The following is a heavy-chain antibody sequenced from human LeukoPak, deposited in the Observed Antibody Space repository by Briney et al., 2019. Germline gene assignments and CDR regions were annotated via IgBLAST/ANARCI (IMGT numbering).Heavy chain of an antibody. J-gene: IGHJ4*02. D-gene: IGHD3-16*01. CDR1: GGSISSGGYS. Sequence: SETLSLTCTVSGGSISSGGYSWSWIRQHPGKGLEWIGYIYYSGSTYYNPSLKSRVTISVDTSKNQFSLKLSSVTAADTAVYYCARYGGTQYYFDYWGQGTLVTVSS. CDR3: ARYGGTQYYFDY. V-gene: IGHV4-31*03. CDR2: IYYSGST.